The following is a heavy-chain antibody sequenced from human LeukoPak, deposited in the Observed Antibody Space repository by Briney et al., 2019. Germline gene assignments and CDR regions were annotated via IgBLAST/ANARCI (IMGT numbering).Heavy chain of an antibody. CDR3: ARPIGYSSPADY. Sequence: GRSLRLSCAASGFTFSSYGMHWVRQAPGKGLEWVAVIWYDGSNKYYADSVKGRFTISRDNSKNTLYLQMNSLRAEDTAVYYCARPIGYSSPADYWGQGTLVTVSS. V-gene: IGHV3-33*01. J-gene: IGHJ4*02. CDR2: IWYDGSNK. D-gene: IGHD5-18*01. CDR1: GFTFSSYG.